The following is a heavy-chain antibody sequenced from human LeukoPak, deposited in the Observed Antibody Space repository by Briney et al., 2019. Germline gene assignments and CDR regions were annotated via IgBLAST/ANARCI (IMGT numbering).Heavy chain of an antibody. V-gene: IGHV3-23*01. D-gene: IGHD2-15*01. J-gene: IGHJ5*02. CDR1: GFTFSNYL. CDR2: ISGTGGST. Sequence: GGSLRLSCAASGFTFSNYLMHCVRQASGQGLEWVSSISGTGGSTYYADSVKCRFTISRDNSKNTLYLQMNSLRAEDTAVYYCAKLPATYCSGGSCYSENWFDTWGQGTLVTVSS. CDR3: AKLPATYCSGGSCYSENWFDT.